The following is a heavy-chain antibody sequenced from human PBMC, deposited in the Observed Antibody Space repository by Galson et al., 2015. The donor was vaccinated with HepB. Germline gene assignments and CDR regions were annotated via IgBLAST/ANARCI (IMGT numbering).Heavy chain of an antibody. CDR1: GFTFSSYA. CDR3: ARDRDYVGYFDY. V-gene: IGHV3-30-3*01. D-gene: IGHD4-17*01. J-gene: IGHJ4*02. Sequence: SLRLSCAASGFTFSSYAMHWVRQAPGKGLEWVAVISYDGSNKYYADSVKGRFTISRDNSKNTLYLQMNSLRAEDTAVYYCARDRDYVGYFDYWGQGTLVTVSS. CDR2: ISYDGSNK.